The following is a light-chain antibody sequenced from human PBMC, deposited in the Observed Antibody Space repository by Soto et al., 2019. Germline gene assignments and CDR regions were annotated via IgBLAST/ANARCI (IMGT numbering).Light chain of an antibody. Sequence: EIVLTQSPATLFLSPGERATLSCRASQSVGNSLAWYQQKPGQAPRLLIYDASSRATGIPARFSGSGSGTDFTLTISSLEPEDSGLYYCQQRSDWPLTFGGGARVEVK. CDR1: QSVGNS. V-gene: IGKV3-11*01. J-gene: IGKJ4*01. CDR2: DAS. CDR3: QQRSDWPLT.